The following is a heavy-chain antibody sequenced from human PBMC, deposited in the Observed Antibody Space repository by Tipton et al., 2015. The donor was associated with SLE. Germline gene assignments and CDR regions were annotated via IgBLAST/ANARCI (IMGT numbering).Heavy chain of an antibody. CDR1: GFTFSSYA. D-gene: IGHD6-13*01. V-gene: IGHV3-23*01. CDR2: ISGSGGST. CDR3: AKFSSSSTLGAFDI. Sequence: GSLRLPCAASGFTFSSYAMSWVRQAPGKGLEWVSAISGSGGSTYYVDSVKGRFTISRDNSKNTLYLQMNSLRAEDTAVYYCAKFSSSSTLGAFDIWGQGTMVTVSS. J-gene: IGHJ3*02.